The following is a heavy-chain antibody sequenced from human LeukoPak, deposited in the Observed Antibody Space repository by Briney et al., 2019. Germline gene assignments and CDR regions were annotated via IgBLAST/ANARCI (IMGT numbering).Heavy chain of an antibody. D-gene: IGHD5-18*01. Sequence: ASVKVSCKASGYTFTSYDINWVRQATGQGLEWMGWMNPNSGNTGYAQKFQGRVTMTRNTSISTAYMELSSLRSEDTAVYYCARGKQPPNRYRVQSQNWFDPWGQGTLVTVSS. CDR3: ARGKQPPNRYRVQSQNWFDP. CDR2: MNPNSGNT. J-gene: IGHJ5*02. CDR1: GYTFTSYD. V-gene: IGHV1-8*01.